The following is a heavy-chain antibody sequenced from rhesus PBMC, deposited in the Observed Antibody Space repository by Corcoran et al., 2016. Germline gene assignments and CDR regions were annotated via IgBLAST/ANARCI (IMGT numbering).Heavy chain of an antibody. CDR1: GGSVSSYNW. D-gene: IGHD5-36*01. V-gene: IGHV4S18*01. CDR2: IYSRTATT. J-gene: IGHJ4*01. CDR3: ARESYGFDY. Sequence: QVQLQESGPGLVKPSETRSLTCAVSGGSVSSYNWWNWIRQPQGKGLEWIGGIYSRTATTNYTPSLKKPVTRSKDTSKNQFAWELSSVTAADTAAYYCARESYGFDYWGQGVLVTVSS.